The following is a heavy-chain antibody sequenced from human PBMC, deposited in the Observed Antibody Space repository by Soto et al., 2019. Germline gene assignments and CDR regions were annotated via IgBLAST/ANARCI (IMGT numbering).Heavy chain of an antibody. CDR1: GDSVSINSAA. V-gene: IGHV6-1*01. D-gene: IGHD2-2*01. J-gene: IGHJ3*02. Sequence: SQTLSLTCVISGDSVSINSAAWNWISQSPSRGLEWLGRTYYRSKWYNDYAVSVKSRITINPDTSKNQFSLQLNSVTPEDTAVYYCAREAYFIVVVPAALDAFDICGRGTMVTVSS. CDR3: AREAYFIVVVPAALDAFDI. CDR2: TYYRSKWYN.